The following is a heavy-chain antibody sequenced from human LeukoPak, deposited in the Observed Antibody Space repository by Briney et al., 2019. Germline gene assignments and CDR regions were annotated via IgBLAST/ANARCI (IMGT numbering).Heavy chain of an antibody. V-gene: IGHV5-51*01. CDR1: GYRFTSYW. CDR3: ARRAAEWELLDY. Sequence: GESLKISCKVSGYRFTSYWIGWVRPMPGKGLEWMGIIYPGDSDTRFRPSFQGQVNISADKSTSTAYLQWSSLRASDTAMYYCARRAAEWELLDYWGQGTLVTVSS. D-gene: IGHD1-26*01. J-gene: IGHJ4*02. CDR2: IYPGDSDT.